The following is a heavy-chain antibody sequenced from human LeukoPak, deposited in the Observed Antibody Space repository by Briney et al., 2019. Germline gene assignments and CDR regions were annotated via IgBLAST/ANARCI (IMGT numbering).Heavy chain of an antibody. CDR2: MSGSGGST. V-gene: IGHV3-23*01. CDR1: GFTFSSYA. J-gene: IGHJ3*02. D-gene: IGHD6-19*01. CDR3: ATTPLPLYSSGWWWAFDI. Sequence: TGGSLRLSCAASGFTFSSYAMSWVRQAPGKGLEGVSAMSGSGGSTDYADSVKGRFTISRDNSKNTLYRQMNSLRAEDTAVYYCATTPLPLYSSGWWWAFDIWGQGTMVTVSS.